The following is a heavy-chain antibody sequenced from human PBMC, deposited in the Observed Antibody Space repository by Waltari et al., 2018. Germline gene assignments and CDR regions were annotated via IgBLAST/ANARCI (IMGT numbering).Heavy chain of an antibody. CDR2: INQDGSRK. J-gene: IGHJ4*02. D-gene: IGHD2-8*01. V-gene: IGHV3-7*01. Sequence: EVQLVESGGGLVQPGGSLGLSCVASGFSFVTFWMTWVRQAPGKGLEWVANINQDGSRKYYVDSVKGRFIISRDNAKNSVLLQMNSLRADDTAVYYCGRDPDFTIGECFDYWGQGTLVTVSA. CDR3: GRDPDFTIGECFDY. CDR1: GFSFVTFW.